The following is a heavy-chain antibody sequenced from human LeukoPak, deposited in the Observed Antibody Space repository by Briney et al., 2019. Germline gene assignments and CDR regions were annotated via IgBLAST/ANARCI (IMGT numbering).Heavy chain of an antibody. CDR1: GGSFSGYY. Sequence: SETLSLTCAVYGGSFSGYYWSWVRQPPGKGLEWIGEINHSGSTNYNTSLKSRVTISVDTSKNQFSLKLSSVTAADTAVYYCARWNYDILTGYFDYWGQGTLVTVSS. CDR3: ARWNYDILTGYFDY. CDR2: INHSGST. V-gene: IGHV4-34*01. D-gene: IGHD3-9*01. J-gene: IGHJ4*02.